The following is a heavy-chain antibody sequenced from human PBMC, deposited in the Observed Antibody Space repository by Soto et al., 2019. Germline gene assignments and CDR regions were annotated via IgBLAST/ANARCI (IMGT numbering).Heavy chain of an antibody. J-gene: IGHJ6*02. Sequence: GGSLRLSCAASGFTFSSYAMSWVRQAPGKGLEWVSAISGSGGSTYYADSVKGRFTISRDNSKNTLYLQMNSLRAEDTAVYYCATASGAATYYYYYGMDVWGQGTTVTVSS. CDR3: ATASGAATYYYYYGMDV. CDR1: GFTFSSYA. D-gene: IGHD1-26*01. CDR2: ISGSGGST. V-gene: IGHV3-23*01.